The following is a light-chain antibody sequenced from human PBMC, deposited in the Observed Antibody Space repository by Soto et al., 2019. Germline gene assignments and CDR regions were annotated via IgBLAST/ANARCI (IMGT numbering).Light chain of an antibody. V-gene: IGKV3-20*01. Sequence: ILLAQSPGTLSLSPGERATLSCRASQSVSSSHLAWYQHKPGQAPRLLIYAASSRATGSPDMFSGGGSGTDFTLTISILEPEDFAVYCCQQNGYSPITFGQGTRLEIK. CDR3: QQNGYSPIT. J-gene: IGKJ5*01. CDR2: AAS. CDR1: QSVSSSH.